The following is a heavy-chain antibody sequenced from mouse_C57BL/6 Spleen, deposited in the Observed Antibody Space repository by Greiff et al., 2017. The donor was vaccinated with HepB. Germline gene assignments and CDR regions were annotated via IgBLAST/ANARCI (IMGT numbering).Heavy chain of an antibody. CDR3: TAYYGSYFDY. J-gene: IGHJ2*01. D-gene: IGHD1-1*01. Sequence: VHVKQSGAELVRPGASVKLSCTASGFNIKDYYMHWVKQRPEQGLEWIGRIDPEDGDTEYAPKFQGKATMTADTSSNTAYLQLSSLTSEDTAVYYCTAYYGSYFDYWGQGTTLTVSS. CDR1: GFNIKDYY. CDR2: IDPEDGDT. V-gene: IGHV14-1*01.